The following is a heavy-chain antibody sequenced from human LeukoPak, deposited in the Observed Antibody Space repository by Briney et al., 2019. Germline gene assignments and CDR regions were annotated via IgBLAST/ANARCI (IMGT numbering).Heavy chain of an antibody. CDR2: IYPGDSDT. J-gene: IGHJ5*02. Sequence: GESLKISCKGSGYSFTSYWIGWVRQMPGKGLEWMGIIYPGDSDTRYSPSFQSQVTISADKSISTAYLQWSSLKASDTALYYCARLEGATQTYNWFDPWGQGTLVTVSS. CDR3: ARLEGATQTYNWFDP. D-gene: IGHD1-26*01. V-gene: IGHV5-51*01. CDR1: GYSFTSYW.